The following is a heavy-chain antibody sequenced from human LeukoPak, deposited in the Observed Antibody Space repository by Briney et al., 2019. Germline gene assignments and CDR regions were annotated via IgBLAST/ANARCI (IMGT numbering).Heavy chain of an antibody. CDR3: AKTTDCSGGSCYFGTNWFDP. Sequence: GGSLRLSCAASGFTFSSYGMHWVRQAPGKGLEWVAVISYDGSNKYYEDSVKGRFTISRDNSKNTLYLQMNSLRAEDTAVYYCAKTTDCSGGSCYFGTNWFDPWGQGTLVTVSS. J-gene: IGHJ5*02. CDR1: GFTFSSYG. CDR2: ISYDGSNK. D-gene: IGHD2-15*01. V-gene: IGHV3-33*05.